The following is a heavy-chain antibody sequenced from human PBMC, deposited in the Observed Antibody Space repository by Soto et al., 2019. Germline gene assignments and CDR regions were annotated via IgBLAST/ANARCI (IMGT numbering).Heavy chain of an antibody. J-gene: IGHJ3*02. D-gene: IGHD4-17*01. CDR1: GFTFSSYA. Sequence: QVQLVESGGGVVQPGRSLRLSCAASGFTFSSYAMHWVRQAPGKGLEWVAVISYDGSNKYYADSVKGRFTISRDNSKNTLYLQMNSLRAEDTAVYYCARIFPGPPTVVTRFDIWGQGTMVTVSS. V-gene: IGHV3-30-3*01. CDR3: ARIFPGPPTVVTRFDI. CDR2: ISYDGSNK.